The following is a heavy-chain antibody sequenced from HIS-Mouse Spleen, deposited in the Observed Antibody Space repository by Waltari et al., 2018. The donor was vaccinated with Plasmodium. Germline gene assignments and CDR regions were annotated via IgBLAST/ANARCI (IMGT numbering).Heavy chain of an antibody. V-gene: IGHV4-38-2*02. D-gene: IGHD6-6*01. J-gene: IGHJ6*02. CDR1: GYSIRSGSY. CDR3: ARAESSIAARHYYYYGMDV. Sequence: QVQLQESGPGLVKPSETLSLTCTVSGYSIRSGSYWGWIRQPPGKGLGWIGSICHSGSTYYNPSLKSRVTISVDTSKNQFSLKLSSVTAADTAVYYCARAESSIAARHYYYYGMDVWGQGTTVTVSS. CDR2: ICHSGST.